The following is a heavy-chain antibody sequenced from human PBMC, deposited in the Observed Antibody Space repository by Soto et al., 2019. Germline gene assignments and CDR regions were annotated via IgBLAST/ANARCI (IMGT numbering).Heavy chain of an antibody. CDR2: IDYSGKT. D-gene: IGHD3-16*01. CDR3: ARDGWGEYYDTWGYFKHWYIGL. CDR1: GASISHGYYY. Sequence: QVQLQESGPGLVKPAQTLSLTCTVSGASISHGYYYWSWIRQPPGKGLEWIGHIDYSGKTSYNSCLHTRVSTSNDSSQDLVSLRLSSLTDADTAVYFCARDGWGEYYDTWGYFKHWYIGLWGRGTL. J-gene: IGHJ2*01. V-gene: IGHV4-30-4*01.